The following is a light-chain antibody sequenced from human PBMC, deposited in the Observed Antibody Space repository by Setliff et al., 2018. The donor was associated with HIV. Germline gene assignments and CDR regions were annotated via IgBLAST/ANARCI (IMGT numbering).Light chain of an antibody. CDR1: SSDVGGYSY. Sequence: SALTQPASVSGSPGQSITISCTGTSSDVGGYSYVSWYQQHPGKAPKLIIYEARNRPSGVSNRFSGSKSGNTASLTISGLQAEDEADYYCSSYAITNTLPFGTGTKVTVL. V-gene: IGLV2-14*01. CDR3: SSYAITNTLP. CDR2: EAR. J-gene: IGLJ1*01.